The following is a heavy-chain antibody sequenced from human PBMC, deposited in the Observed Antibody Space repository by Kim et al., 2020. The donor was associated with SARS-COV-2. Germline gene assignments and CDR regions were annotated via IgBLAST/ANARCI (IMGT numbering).Heavy chain of an antibody. CDR1: GYTFTSYA. CDR3: ARNKFDCTNGVCRGRPLYYYYGMDV. V-gene: IGHV7-4-1*02. Sequence: ASVKVSCKASGYTFTSYAMNWVRQAPGQGLEWMGWINTNTGNPTYAQGFTGRFVFSLDTSVSTAYLQISSLKAEDTAVYYCARNKFDCTNGVCRGRPLYYYYGMDVWGQGTTVTVSS. D-gene: IGHD2-8*01. J-gene: IGHJ6*02. CDR2: INTNTGNP.